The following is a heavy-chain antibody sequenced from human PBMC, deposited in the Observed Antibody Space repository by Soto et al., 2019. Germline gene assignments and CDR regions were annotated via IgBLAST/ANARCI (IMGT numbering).Heavy chain of an antibody. V-gene: IGHV3-23*01. CDR3: AKDQYDSSGYNPDAFDI. J-gene: IGHJ3*02. D-gene: IGHD3-22*01. CDR1: GFTFSSYA. Sequence: GGSLRLSCAASGFTFSSYAMRWVRQAPGKGLEWVSAISGSGGSTYYADSVKGRFTISRDHSKNTLYLQMNSLRAEDTAVYYCAKDQYDSSGYNPDAFDIWGQGTMVTVSS. CDR2: ISGSGGST.